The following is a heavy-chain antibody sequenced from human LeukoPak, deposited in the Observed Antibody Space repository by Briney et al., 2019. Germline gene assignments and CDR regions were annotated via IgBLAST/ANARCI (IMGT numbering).Heavy chain of an antibody. V-gene: IGHV3-7*01. CDR2: IKQDGSEK. D-gene: IGHD4-17*01. CDR3: ARDLITVTGGPFDY. CDR1: GFTFSSYW. Sequence: GGSLRLSCAASGFTFSSYWMSWVRQAPGKGLEWVANIKQDGSEKYYVDSVKGRFTISRDNSKDTLYLQMNSLRAEDTAVYYCARDLITVTGGPFDYWGQGTLVTVSS. J-gene: IGHJ4*02.